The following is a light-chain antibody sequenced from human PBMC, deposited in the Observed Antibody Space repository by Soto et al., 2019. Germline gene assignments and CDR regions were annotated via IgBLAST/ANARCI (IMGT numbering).Light chain of an antibody. CDR3: SSYTSSSTNV. J-gene: IGLJ1*01. Sequence: QSALTQPASVSGSPGQSITISCTGTSSDVGGYNYVSWYQQHPGKAPKLMIYEVSNRLSGVSNRFSGSKSGNTASLTISRLKAEDEADYYCSSYTSSSTNVFGTGTKLTVL. CDR1: SSDVGGYNY. CDR2: EVS. V-gene: IGLV2-14*01.